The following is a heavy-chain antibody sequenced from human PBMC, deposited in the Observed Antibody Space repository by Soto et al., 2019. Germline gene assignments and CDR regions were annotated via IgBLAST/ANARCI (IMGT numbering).Heavy chain of an antibody. Sequence: SETLSLTCTVSGGSISSCDYYWSWIRQPPGKGLEWIGYIYYSGSTYYNPSLKSRVTISVDTSKNQFSLKLSSVTAADTAVYYCARTLTYYYDSSGYPQGDYWGQGTPVTVSS. J-gene: IGHJ4*02. CDR1: GGSISSCDYY. V-gene: IGHV4-30-4*01. CDR3: ARTLTYYYDSSGYPQGDY. D-gene: IGHD3-22*01. CDR2: IYYSGST.